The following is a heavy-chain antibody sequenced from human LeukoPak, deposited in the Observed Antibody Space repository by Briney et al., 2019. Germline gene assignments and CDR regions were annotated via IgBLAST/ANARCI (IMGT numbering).Heavy chain of an antibody. CDR3: AREDDILTGYPYFDY. Sequence: GGSLRLSCAGSGFTFSSYWMSWVRQAPGKGLEWVAYIKQNGSEKYYVDSVKGRFTISRDNAKNSLYLQMNSLRAEDTAVYYCAREDDILTGYPYFDYWGQGTLVTVSS. J-gene: IGHJ4*02. CDR1: GFTFSSYW. D-gene: IGHD3-9*01. CDR2: IKQNGSEK. V-gene: IGHV3-7*03.